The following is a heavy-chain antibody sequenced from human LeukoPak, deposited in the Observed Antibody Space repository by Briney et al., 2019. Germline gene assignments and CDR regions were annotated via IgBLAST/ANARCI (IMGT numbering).Heavy chain of an antibody. CDR3: ARYGWAYYFDY. CDR2: INHSGST. J-gene: IGHJ4*02. Sequence: PSETLSLTCAVYGGSFSGYYWSWIRQPPGKGLEWIGEINHSGSTNYNPSLKSRVTISVDTSKNQFSLKLSSVTAADTAVYYCARYGWAYYFDYWGQGTLVTVSS. D-gene: IGHD3-10*01. CDR1: GGSFSGYY. V-gene: IGHV4-34*01.